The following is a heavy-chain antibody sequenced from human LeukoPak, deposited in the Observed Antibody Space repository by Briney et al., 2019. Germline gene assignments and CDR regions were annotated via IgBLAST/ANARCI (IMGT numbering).Heavy chain of an antibody. J-gene: IGHJ4*02. D-gene: IGHD6-13*01. Sequence: GGSLRLSCAASGFTFSSHAMHWVRQAPGKGLEWVAVISYDGINRYYADSVKGRFTISRSNSENTLYLQMNSLRPEDTAVYFCARRRIPDRAAAALAYWGQGTLVTVSS. CDR1: GFTFSSHA. V-gene: IGHV3-30*01. CDR2: ISYDGINR. CDR3: ARRRIPDRAAAALAY.